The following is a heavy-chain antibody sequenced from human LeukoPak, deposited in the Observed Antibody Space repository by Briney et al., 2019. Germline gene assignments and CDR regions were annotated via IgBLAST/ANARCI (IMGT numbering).Heavy chain of an antibody. CDR3: ARDVVVAAIYYGMDV. V-gene: IGHV3-53*01. J-gene: IGHJ6*04. Sequence: GGSLRLSCAASGFTVSSNYMSWVRQAPGKGLEWVSVIYSGGSTYYADSVKGRFTISRDNSKNTLYLQMNSLRAEATAVYYCARDVVVAAIYYGMDVWGKGTTVTVSS. CDR1: GFTVSSNY. CDR2: IYSGGST. D-gene: IGHD2-15*01.